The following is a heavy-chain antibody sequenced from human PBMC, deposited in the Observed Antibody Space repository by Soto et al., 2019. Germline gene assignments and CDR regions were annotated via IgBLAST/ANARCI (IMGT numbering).Heavy chain of an antibody. D-gene: IGHD2-21*02. CDR3: ARRYCGGDCLYYYYGMDV. J-gene: IGHJ6*02. CDR2: INPSGGTT. V-gene: IGHV1-46*01. Sequence: ASVKVSCKASGYTFTTYYMHWVRQAPGQGLEWMGIINPSGGTTTYAQKFQGRVTMTRDTSTSTVYMELSSLRSEDTAVYYCARRYCGGDCLYYYYGMDVWGQGTTVTV. CDR1: GYTFTTYY.